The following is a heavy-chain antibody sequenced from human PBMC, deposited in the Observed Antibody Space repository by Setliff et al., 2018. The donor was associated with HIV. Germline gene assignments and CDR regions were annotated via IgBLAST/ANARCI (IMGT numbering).Heavy chain of an antibody. Sequence: GASVKVSCKASGYSFTNNDINWVRQAPGQGLEWMGGIIPIFGTANYAQKFQGRVTITADESTSTAYMELSSLRSEDTAVYYCARVPASWYTAPFDIWGQGTMVTVSS. CDR2: IIPIFGTA. J-gene: IGHJ3*02. V-gene: IGHV1-69*13. CDR3: ARVPASWYTAPFDI. D-gene: IGHD6-13*01. CDR1: GYSFTNND.